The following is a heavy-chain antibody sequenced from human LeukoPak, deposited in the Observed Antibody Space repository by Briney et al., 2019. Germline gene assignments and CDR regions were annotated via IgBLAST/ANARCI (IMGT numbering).Heavy chain of an antibody. CDR2: ISGSGGST. CDR1: GFTFSSYA. V-gene: IGHV3-23*01. Sequence: GGSLRLSCAASGFTFSSYAMSWVRPAPGKGLEWVSAISGSGGSTYYADSVKGRFTISRDNSKNTLYLQMNSLRAEDTAVYYCARGVLRFLEWLDYYYYMDVWGKGTTVTVSS. J-gene: IGHJ6*03. D-gene: IGHD3-3*01. CDR3: ARGVLRFLEWLDYYYYMDV.